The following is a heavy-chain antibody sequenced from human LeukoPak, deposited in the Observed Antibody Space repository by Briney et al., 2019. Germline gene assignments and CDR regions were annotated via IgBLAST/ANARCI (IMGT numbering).Heavy chain of an antibody. CDR2: ISDYSGDT. CDR3: ARDRKYFYDSSGYYAPLDY. V-gene: IGHV1-18*01. D-gene: IGHD3-22*01. Sequence: GASVKVSCKASGYTFTSYGISWVRQAPGQGLEWMGWISDYSGDTNYAQSLQGRITMTTDTSTGTVYMELKNLRSDDTAIYYCARDRKYFYDSSGYYAPLDYWGQGTLVAVSS. J-gene: IGHJ4*02. CDR1: GYTFTSYG.